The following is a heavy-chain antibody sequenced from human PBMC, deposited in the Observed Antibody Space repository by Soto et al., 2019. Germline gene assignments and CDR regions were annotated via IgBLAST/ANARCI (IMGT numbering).Heavy chain of an antibody. CDR3: ARHSTGLGKETYYYYYYGMDV. CDR2: IYYSGST. D-gene: IGHD3-9*01. V-gene: IGHV4-39*01. Sequence: SETLSLTCTVSGGSISSSSYYWGWIRQPPGKGLEWIGSIYYSGSTYYNPSLKSRVTISVDTSKNQFSLKLRSVTAADTAVYYCARHSTGLGKETYYYYYYGMDVWGQGTTVTVSS. CDR1: GGSISSSSYY. J-gene: IGHJ6*02.